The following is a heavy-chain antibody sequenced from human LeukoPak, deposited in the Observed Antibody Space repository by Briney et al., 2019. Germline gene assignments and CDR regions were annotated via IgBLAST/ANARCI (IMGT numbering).Heavy chain of an antibody. Sequence: PGRSLRPSCAASGFTFSSYSMNWVRQAPGKGLEWVSSISSSSSYIYYADSVKGRFTISRDNAKNSLYLQMSSLRAEDTAVYYCARDRYIVVVPADGMDVWGQGTTVTVSS. D-gene: IGHD2-2*01. V-gene: IGHV3-21*01. CDR3: ARDRYIVVVPADGMDV. CDR2: ISSSSSYI. CDR1: GFTFSSYS. J-gene: IGHJ6*02.